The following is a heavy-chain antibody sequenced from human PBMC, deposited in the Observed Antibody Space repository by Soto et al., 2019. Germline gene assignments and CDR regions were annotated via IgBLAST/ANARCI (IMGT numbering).Heavy chain of an antibody. CDR1: GFTFNIYW. V-gene: IGHV3-74*01. Sequence: GGSVRLACVASGFTFNIYWMHWVRQAPGKELEWVSRIDNDGSATTYADSVKGRFTISRDNATNTLFLQRNTQRDDDTAGYYIARDTWTSYWGQGTLVPVSS. D-gene: IGHD1-1*01. CDR3: ARDTWTSY. J-gene: IGHJ4*02. CDR2: IDNDGSAT.